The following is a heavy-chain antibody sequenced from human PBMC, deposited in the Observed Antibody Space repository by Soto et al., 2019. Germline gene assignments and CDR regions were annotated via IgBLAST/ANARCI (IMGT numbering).Heavy chain of an antibody. V-gene: IGHV3-23*01. CDR2: ITDNGGST. CDR1: GFTFSRDG. D-gene: IGHD4-17*01. Sequence: PGGSLRLACAASGFTFSRDGMSWVRQAPGKGLEWVSLITDNGGSTYYADSVKGRFTIPRDNTKNTLFLQMNSLRAEDTAVYYCAKERATTTAFDYWGQGALVTSPQ. J-gene: IGHJ4*02. CDR3: AKERATTTAFDY.